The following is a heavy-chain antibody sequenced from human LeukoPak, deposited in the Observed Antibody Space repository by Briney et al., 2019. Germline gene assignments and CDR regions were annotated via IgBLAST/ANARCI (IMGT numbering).Heavy chain of an antibody. V-gene: IGHV4-59*08. Sequence: SETLSLTCTVSGGSISSYYWSWIRQPPGKGLEWIGYIYYSGSTNYNPSLKSRVTISVDTSKNQFSLKLSSVTAADTAVYYCARHNRPSSSRDYCGQATLVTVSS. CDR2: IYYSGST. D-gene: IGHD6-13*01. CDR3: ARHNRPSSSRDY. CDR1: GGSISSYY. J-gene: IGHJ4*02.